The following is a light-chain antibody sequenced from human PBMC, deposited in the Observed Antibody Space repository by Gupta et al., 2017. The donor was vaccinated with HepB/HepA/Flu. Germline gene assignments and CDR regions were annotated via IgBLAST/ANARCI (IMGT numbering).Light chain of an antibody. Sequence: LVLPHPPATLSLSPGERATLSCRASQSVSSYLAWYQQKPGQAPRLLIYDASNRATGIPARFSGSGSGTDSTLTISSLEPEDFAVYYCQQRSNWPWTFGQGTKVEIK. CDR3: QQRSNWPWT. J-gene: IGKJ1*01. CDR1: QSVSSY. V-gene: IGKV3-11*01. CDR2: DAS.